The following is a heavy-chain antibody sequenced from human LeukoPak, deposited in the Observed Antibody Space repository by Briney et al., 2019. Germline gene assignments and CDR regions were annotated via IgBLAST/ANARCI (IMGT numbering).Heavy chain of an antibody. CDR3: AREGGYSYGYHFDY. Sequence: SETLSLTCSVSGGSISSYYWSWIRQPAGKGLEWIGRIYASGSSNYNPSLKSRVTMSVDTSKNQFSLRLSSVTAADTAVYYCAREGGYSYGYHFDYWGQGTLVTVSS. CDR2: IYASGSS. D-gene: IGHD5-18*01. CDR1: GGSISSYY. J-gene: IGHJ4*02. V-gene: IGHV4-4*07.